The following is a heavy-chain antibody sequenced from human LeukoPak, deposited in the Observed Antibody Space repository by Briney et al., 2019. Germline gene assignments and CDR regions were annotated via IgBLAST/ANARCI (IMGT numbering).Heavy chain of an antibody. CDR1: GGSFSGYY. D-gene: IGHD3-16*02. J-gene: IGHJ4*02. Sequence: PSETLSLTCAVYGGSFSGYYWSWIRQPPGKGLEWIGYIYYSGSTNYNPSLKSRVTISVDTSKNQFSLKLSSVTAADTAVYYCARGISVVHFDYWGQGTLVTVSS. V-gene: IGHV4-59*01. CDR3: ARGISVVHFDY. CDR2: IYYSGST.